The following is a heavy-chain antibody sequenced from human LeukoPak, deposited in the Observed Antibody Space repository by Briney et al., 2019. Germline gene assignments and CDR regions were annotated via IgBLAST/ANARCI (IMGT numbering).Heavy chain of an antibody. CDR3: ARLRYFDWLALMDV. CDR1: GYSISSGYY. J-gene: IGHJ6*02. Sequence: SETLSLTCTVSGYSISSGYYWGWIRQPPGKGLEWIGSIYHSGSTYYNPSLKSRVTISVDTSKNQFSLKLSSVTAADTAVYYCARLRYFDWLALMDVWGQGTTVTVSS. CDR2: IYHSGST. V-gene: IGHV4-38-2*02. D-gene: IGHD3-9*01.